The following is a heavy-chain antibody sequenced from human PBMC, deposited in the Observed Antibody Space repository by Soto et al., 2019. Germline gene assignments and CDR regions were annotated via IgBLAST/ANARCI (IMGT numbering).Heavy chain of an antibody. Sequence: WIRQPPGKGLEWVGRIRSKANSYATAYAASVKGRFTISRDDSKNTAYLQVNSLKTEDTAVYYCTRQWAPTTVTTKNYYYYMDVWGKGTTVTVSS. V-gene: IGHV3-73*01. J-gene: IGHJ6*03. CDR3: TRQWAPTTVTTKNYYYYMDV. CDR2: IRSKANSYAT. D-gene: IGHD4-4*01.